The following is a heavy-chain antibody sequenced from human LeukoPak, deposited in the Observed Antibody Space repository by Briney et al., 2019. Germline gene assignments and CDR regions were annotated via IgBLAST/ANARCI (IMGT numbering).Heavy chain of an antibody. Sequence: GGSLRLSCAASGLTFSSHWMHWVRQAPGKGLEWVAYISTSSDTIYYADSVRGRFTISRDNAENSLDLQMNGLRAEDTAVYYCARDRGRTGTVCDYWGQGTLVTVSS. CDR3: ARDRGRTGTVCDY. J-gene: IGHJ4*02. CDR2: ISTSSDTI. CDR1: GLTFSSHW. V-gene: IGHV3-48*01. D-gene: IGHD1-1*01.